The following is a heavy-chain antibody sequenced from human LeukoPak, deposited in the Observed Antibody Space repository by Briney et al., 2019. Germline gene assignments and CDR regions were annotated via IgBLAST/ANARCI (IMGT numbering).Heavy chain of an antibody. Sequence: GGSLRLSCAASGFTFSSYGMHWVRQAPGKGLEWVAVIWYDGSNKYYADSVKGRFTISRGNSKNTLYLQMNSLRAEDTAVYYCAREGFRRDGYNSAFDIWGQGTMVTVSS. CDR3: AREGFRRDGYNSAFDI. J-gene: IGHJ3*02. D-gene: IGHD5-24*01. CDR2: IWYDGSNK. V-gene: IGHV3-33*01. CDR1: GFTFSSYG.